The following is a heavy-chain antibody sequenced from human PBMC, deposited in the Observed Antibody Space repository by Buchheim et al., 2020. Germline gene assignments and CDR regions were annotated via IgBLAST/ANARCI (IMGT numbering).Heavy chain of an antibody. Sequence: QVQLVESGGGVVQPGRSLRLSCAASGFTFSSYGMHWVRQAPGKGLEWVAVIWYAGSNQYYADSVQGRFTISRDNSKNTLYLQMNSLRAEDTAVYYCARDPGQTYYYYYMDVWGKGTT. V-gene: IGHV3-33*01. CDR3: ARDPGQTYYYYYMDV. CDR2: IWYAGSNQ. CDR1: GFTFSSYG. D-gene: IGHD1-14*01. J-gene: IGHJ6*03.